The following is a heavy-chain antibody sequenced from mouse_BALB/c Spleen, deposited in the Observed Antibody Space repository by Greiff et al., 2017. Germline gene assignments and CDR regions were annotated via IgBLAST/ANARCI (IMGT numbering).Heavy chain of an antibody. CDR3: ARQLPPFAY. D-gene: IGHD2-1*01. CDR1: GYTFSSYW. V-gene: IGHV1-9*01. Sequence: QVQLKQSGAELMKPGASVKISCKATGYTFSSYWIEWVKQRPGHGLEWIGEILPGSGSTNYNEKFKGKATFTADTSSNTAYMQLSSLTSEDSAVYYCARQLPPFAYWGQGTLVTVSA. CDR2: ILPGSGST. J-gene: IGHJ3*01.